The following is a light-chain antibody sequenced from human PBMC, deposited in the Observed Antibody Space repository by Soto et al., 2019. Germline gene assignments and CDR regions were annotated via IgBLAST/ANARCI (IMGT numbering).Light chain of an antibody. CDR1: SGSVSTNYY. V-gene: IGLV8-61*01. Sequence: QAVVTQEPSFSVSPGGTVTLTCGWSSGSVSTNYYPSWYQQTPGQAPRTLIYNTNTRSSAVPDRFSGSILGNKAALTITGARADDESDYYCVLYLGSGIWVFGGGTKVTVL. CDR2: NTN. J-gene: IGLJ3*02. CDR3: VLYLGSGIWV.